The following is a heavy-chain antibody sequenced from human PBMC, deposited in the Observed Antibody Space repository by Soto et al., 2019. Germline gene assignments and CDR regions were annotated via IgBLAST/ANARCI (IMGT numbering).Heavy chain of an antibody. CDR3: TRQQLFFDY. CDR1: GLTLGDYA. Sequence: LRRSCTASGLTLGDYAMTWVRQAPGKGLEWVGFIRGKPYGGTTEYAASVKGRFSISRDDSKSIAYLQMNRLKTEDTGVYYCTRQQLFFDYWGQGTQVTVSS. CDR2: IRGKPYGGTT. V-gene: IGHV3-49*04. D-gene: IGHD6-13*01. J-gene: IGHJ4*02.